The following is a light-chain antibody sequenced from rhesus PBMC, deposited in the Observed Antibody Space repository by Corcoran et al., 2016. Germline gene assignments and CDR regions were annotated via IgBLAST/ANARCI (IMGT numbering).Light chain of an antibody. V-gene: IGKV3-24*01. CDR3: LQHSNWPLT. Sequence: EIVMTQSPATLSLSPGERATLSCRASQSVSSSLAWYQQKPGQAPRLLISGASSRATRIPDRFSGSVYRTDFTLTISSQEPEDVAVYYCLQHSNWPLTFGGGTKVELK. J-gene: IGKJ4*01. CDR1: QSVSSS. CDR2: GAS.